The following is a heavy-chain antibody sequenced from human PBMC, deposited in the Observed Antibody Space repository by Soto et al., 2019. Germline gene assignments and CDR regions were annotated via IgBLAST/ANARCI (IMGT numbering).Heavy chain of an antibody. D-gene: IGHD2-8*01. V-gene: IGHV3-7*01. Sequence: GGSLRLSCAASGFPFSSYWMSLVRQSPGKGLEWVANIKQDGSEKYYVDSVKGRFTISRDNAKNSLYLQMNSLRAEDTAVYYCARSSNGSRERFDPWGQGNMVAVSS. CDR3: ARSSNGSRERFDP. CDR2: IKQDGSEK. CDR1: GFPFSSYW. J-gene: IGHJ5*02.